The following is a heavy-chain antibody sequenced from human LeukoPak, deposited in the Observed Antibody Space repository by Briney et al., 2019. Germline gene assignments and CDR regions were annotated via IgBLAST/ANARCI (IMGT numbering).Heavy chain of an antibody. J-gene: IGHJ4*02. D-gene: IGHD5-24*01. Sequence: PGGSLRLSCAASGFTFGTYSMTWVRQAPGKGLEWVANIKRDGSEKYYADSVKGRFTISRDNAKNSLFLQMNSLRVEDTAVYYCARLDGFNYWGQGTLVTVSS. CDR3: ARLDGFNY. CDR1: GFTFGTYS. V-gene: IGHV3-7*01. CDR2: IKRDGSEK.